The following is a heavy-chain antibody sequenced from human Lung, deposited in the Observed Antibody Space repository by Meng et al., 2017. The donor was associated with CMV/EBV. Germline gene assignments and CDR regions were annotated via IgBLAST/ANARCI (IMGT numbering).Heavy chain of an antibody. CDR3: ARANTAMGPFDS. Sequence: SETLSLTCTVSGYFITTGFHWGWIRQPPGKGLEWIGSIYHSGTTYYNPSLGSRLTMSVDTSKNHFSLKLSSVTAADTAVYYCARANTAMGPFDSWGQGTLVTGSS. CDR2: IYHSGTT. J-gene: IGHJ4*02. V-gene: IGHV4-38-2*02. D-gene: IGHD5-18*01. CDR1: GYFITTGFH.